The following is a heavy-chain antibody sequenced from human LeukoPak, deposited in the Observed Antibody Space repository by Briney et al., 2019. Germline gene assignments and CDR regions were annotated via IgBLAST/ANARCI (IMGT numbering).Heavy chain of an antibody. V-gene: IGHV3-30*02. CDR2: MRYDGSNK. D-gene: IGHD6-13*01. CDR1: GFTFDDYG. CDR3: ARGSIAAAGSSKGYMDV. J-gene: IGHJ6*03. Sequence: GGSLRLSCAASGFTFDDYGMSWVRQAPGKGLEWVAFMRYDGSNKYYADSVKGRFTISRDNSKNTLYLQMNSLRVEDRAVYYCARGSIAAAGSSKGYMDVWGKGTTVTVSS.